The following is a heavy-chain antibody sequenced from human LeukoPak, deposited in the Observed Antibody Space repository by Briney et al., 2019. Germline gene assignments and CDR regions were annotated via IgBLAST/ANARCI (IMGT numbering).Heavy chain of an antibody. Sequence: SETLSLTCTVSGGSISSSSYYWGWIRQPPGKGLEWIGSIYYSGSTYYNPSLKSRVTISVDTSKNQFSLKLSSVTAADTAVYYCARGRLGYGSGSYYISPRHNWFDPWGQGTLVTVSS. J-gene: IGHJ5*02. CDR2: IYYSGST. D-gene: IGHD3-10*01. V-gene: IGHV4-39*07. CDR1: GGSISSSSYY. CDR3: ARGRLGYGSGSYYISPRHNWFDP.